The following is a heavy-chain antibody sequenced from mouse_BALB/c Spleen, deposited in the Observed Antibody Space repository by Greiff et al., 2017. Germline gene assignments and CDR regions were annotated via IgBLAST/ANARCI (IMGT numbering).Heavy chain of an antibody. Sequence: LVESGAELVKPGASVKLSCKASGYTFTSYYMYWVKQRPGQGLEWIGEINPSNGGTNFNEKFKSKATLTVDKSSSTAYMQLSSLTSEDSAVYYCTRDGYYGNGFDYWGQGTTLTVSS. CDR2: INPSNGGT. CDR1: GYTFTSYY. CDR3: TRDGYYGNGFDY. J-gene: IGHJ2*01. V-gene: IGHV1S81*02. D-gene: IGHD2-1*01.